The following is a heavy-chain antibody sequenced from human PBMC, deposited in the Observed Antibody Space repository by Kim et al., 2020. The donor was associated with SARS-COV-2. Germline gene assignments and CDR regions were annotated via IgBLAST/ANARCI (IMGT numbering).Heavy chain of an antibody. CDR2: INTNTGNP. J-gene: IGHJ3*02. CDR3: ARVRGYGGNDKTLALGI. CDR1: GYTFTSYA. Sequence: ASVKVSCKASGYTFTSYAMNWVRQAPGQGLEWMGGINTNTGNPTYAQGFTGRFVFSLDTSVSTAYLQISSLKAEDTAVYYCARVRGYGGNDKTLALGIWGQGTMVTVSS. V-gene: IGHV7-4-1*02. D-gene: IGHD5-12*01.